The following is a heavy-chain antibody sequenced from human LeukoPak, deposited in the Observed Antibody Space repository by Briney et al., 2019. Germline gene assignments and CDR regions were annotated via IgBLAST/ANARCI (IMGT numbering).Heavy chain of an antibody. CDR2: IYSGGST. J-gene: IGHJ4*02. CDR3: ARDRPYYYDSSGYSDY. Sequence: PGGSLRLSCAASGFTFSSYAMSWVRQAPGKGLEWVSVIYSGGSTYYADSVKGRFTISRDNSKNTLYLQMNSLRAEDTAVYYCARDRPYYYDSSGYSDYWGQGTLVTVSS. V-gene: IGHV3-66*01. D-gene: IGHD3-22*01. CDR1: GFTFSSYA.